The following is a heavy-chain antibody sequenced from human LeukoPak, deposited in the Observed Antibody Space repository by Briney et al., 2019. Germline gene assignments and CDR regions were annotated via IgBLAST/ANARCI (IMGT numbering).Heavy chain of an antibody. CDR3: ARRGVVLPNFFDP. V-gene: IGHV4-59*08. CDR2: IYYSGST. D-gene: IGHD2-15*01. Sequence: SDTLSLTCTVSGGSISSSYWSWIRQPPGKGLEWIGNIYYSGSTNYNASLKSRVTISIDTSKNQFSLKLSSVTAADTAVYYCARRGVVLPNFFDPWGQGTLDTVSS. CDR1: GGSISSSY. J-gene: IGHJ5*02.